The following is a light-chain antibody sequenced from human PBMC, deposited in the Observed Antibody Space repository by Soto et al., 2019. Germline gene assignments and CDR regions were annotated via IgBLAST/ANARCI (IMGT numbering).Light chain of an antibody. CDR3: LQHNSYPWT. V-gene: IGKV1-17*01. Sequence: DIQMTQSPSSLSASVGDRVIITCRASQGIRHDLGWYQQKPGKAPKRLIYAASSLQSGVPSRFSGSGSGTEFTLTIRSLQPEDLATYYCLQHNSYPWTFGQGTKVEIK. CDR2: AAS. J-gene: IGKJ1*01. CDR1: QGIRHD.